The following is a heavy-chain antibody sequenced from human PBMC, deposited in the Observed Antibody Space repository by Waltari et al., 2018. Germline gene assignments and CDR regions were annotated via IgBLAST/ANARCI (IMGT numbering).Heavy chain of an antibody. V-gene: IGHV4-4*02. J-gene: IGHJ4*02. D-gene: IGHD6-25*01. CDR2: IYHSGSN. CDR1: GASVTGDW. CDR3: ARWSARISQREFYFDY. Sequence: QVHLQESGPGLVKPSGTLSLTCEVPGASVTGDWWGWVRQPPGKGLEWIGEIYHSGSNNNNPSLKSRLAMSVDKSKNEFSLKLTSVTAADTAVYYCARWSARISQREFYFDYWGQGILVTISS.